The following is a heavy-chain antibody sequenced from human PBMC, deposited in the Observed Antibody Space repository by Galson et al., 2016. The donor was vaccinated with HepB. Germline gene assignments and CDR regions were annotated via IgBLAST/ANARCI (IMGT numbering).Heavy chain of an antibody. CDR2: ISTSGSST. J-gene: IGHJ6*02. D-gene: IGHD3-9*01. V-gene: IGHV3-23*01. CDR1: GFAFSVYG. CDR3: AKSRSYDTYYYYAMDV. Sequence: SLRLSCAASGFAFSVYGMTWVRQAPRKGLEWVSAISTSGSSTDHADSVKGRFTISRDNSKNTLYLQMNSLRAEDTAVYFCAKSRSYDTYYYYAMDVWGQGTAVTVSS.